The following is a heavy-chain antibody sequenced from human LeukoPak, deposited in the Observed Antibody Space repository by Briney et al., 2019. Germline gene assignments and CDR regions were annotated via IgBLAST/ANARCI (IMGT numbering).Heavy chain of an antibody. CDR1: GYTLTELS. CDR2: FDPEDGET. V-gene: IGHV1-24*01. CDR3: ASPSYDSSGYPHFDY. Sequence: ASVKVSCKVSGYTLTELSMHWVRQAPGKGLEWMGGFDPEDGETIYAQKFQGRVTMTEDTSTDTAYMELSSLRSEDTAVYYCASPSYDSSGYPHFDYWGQGTLVTVSS. J-gene: IGHJ4*02. D-gene: IGHD3-22*01.